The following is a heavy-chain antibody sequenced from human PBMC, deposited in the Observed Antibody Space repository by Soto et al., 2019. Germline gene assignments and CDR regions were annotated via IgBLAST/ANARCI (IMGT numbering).Heavy chain of an antibody. Sequence: WWTWVRQPPGKGLEWIGEIYHSGRSNYNPSLKSRVTISVDKSKNQFSLKLSSVTAADTAVYYCARDQLEGNWFDPWGQGTLVTVSS. J-gene: IGHJ5*02. CDR2: IYHSGRS. D-gene: IGHD1-1*01. CDR3: ARDQLEGNWFDP. V-gene: IGHV4-4*02. CDR1: W.